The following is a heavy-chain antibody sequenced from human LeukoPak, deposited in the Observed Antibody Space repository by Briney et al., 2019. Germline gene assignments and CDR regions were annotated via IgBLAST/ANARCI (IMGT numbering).Heavy chain of an antibody. J-gene: IGHJ3*02. D-gene: IGHD3-10*01. V-gene: IGHV3-7*01. Sequence: PGGSLRLSCAASGFTFSTYAMHWVRQAPGKGLEWVANIKQDGSEKYYVDSVKGRFTISRDNAKNSLYLQMNSLRAEDTAVYYCARDPGWFGDDAFDIWGQGTMVTVSS. CDR3: ARDPGWFGDDAFDI. CDR2: IKQDGSEK. CDR1: GFTFSTYA.